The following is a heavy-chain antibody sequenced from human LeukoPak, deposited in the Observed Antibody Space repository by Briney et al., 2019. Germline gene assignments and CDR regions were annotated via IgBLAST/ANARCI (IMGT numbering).Heavy chain of an antibody. V-gene: IGHV4-39*01. CDR1: GGSISSSSYY. CDR3: ARHARRQKYYDFWSGGPDY. Sequence: SETLSLTCTVSGGSISSSSYYWGWIRQPPGKGLEWIGSIYYSGSTYYSPSLKSRVTISVDTSKNQFSLKLSSVTAADTAVYYCARHARRQKYYDFWSGGPDYWGQGTLVTVSS. CDR2: IYYSGST. D-gene: IGHD3-3*01. J-gene: IGHJ4*02.